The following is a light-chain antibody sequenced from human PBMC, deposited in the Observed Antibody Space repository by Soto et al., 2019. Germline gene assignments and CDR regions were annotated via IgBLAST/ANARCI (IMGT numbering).Light chain of an antibody. CDR1: SSDVGGHNF. J-gene: IGLJ2*01. V-gene: IGLV2-14*01. CDR2: DVR. Sequence: QSVLTQPASVSGSPGQSITISCTGTSSDVGGHNFVSWYQQHPGRAPKLMIYDVRNRPSGVSNRFSGSKSANTASLTISGLQAEDEADYYCSSYSSRGTLVFGGGTKLTVL. CDR3: SSYSSRGTLV.